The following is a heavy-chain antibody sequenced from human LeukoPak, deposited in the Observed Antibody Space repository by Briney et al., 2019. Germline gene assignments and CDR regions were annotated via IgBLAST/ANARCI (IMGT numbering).Heavy chain of an antibody. V-gene: IGHV3-7*04. D-gene: IGHD5-12*01. CDR3: ARGYRGYVFYDY. J-gene: IGHJ4*02. CDR2: IKDDGSEK. CDR1: GFIFTSHW. Sequence: PGGPLRLSCAACGFIFTSHWMSWVRRAPAKGVEGVDNIKDDGSEKYYVDSVKGRFTISRDNAKNSLYLQMNSLRADDTALYYCARGYRGYVFYDYWGQGTLVTVSS.